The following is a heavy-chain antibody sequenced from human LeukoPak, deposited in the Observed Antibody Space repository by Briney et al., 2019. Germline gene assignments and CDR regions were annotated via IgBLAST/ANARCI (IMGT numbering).Heavy chain of an antibody. CDR3: AKELYSTTYGFPFDY. D-gene: IGHD3-10*01. CDR2: ISWNSGSI. J-gene: IGHJ4*02. Sequence: GRSLRLSCAASGFTFDDYAIHWVRQAPGKGLEWVSGISWNSGSISYADSVKGRFTISRDNAKNSLFLQMTSLRAEDTALYYCAKELYSTTYGFPFDYWGQGTLVTVSS. V-gene: IGHV3-9*01. CDR1: GFTFDDYA.